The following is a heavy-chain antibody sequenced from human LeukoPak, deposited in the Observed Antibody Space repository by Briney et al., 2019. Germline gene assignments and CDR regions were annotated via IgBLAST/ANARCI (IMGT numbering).Heavy chain of an antibody. J-gene: IGHJ4*02. Sequence: PGGSLRLSCAASGFTFGSYAMSWVRQAPGKGLEWVSAISGSGDKTYYAESVKGRFTISRDNSENTLYLQMNSLRAEDTAVYYCAKDLRGSDYYCDYWGQGTLVTVSS. CDR2: ISGSGDKT. V-gene: IGHV3-23*01. D-gene: IGHD3-3*01. CDR1: GFTFGSYA. CDR3: AKDLRGSDYYCDY.